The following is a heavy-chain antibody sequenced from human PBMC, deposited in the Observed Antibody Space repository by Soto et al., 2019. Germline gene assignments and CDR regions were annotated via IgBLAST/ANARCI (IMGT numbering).Heavy chain of an antibody. D-gene: IGHD2-15*01. CDR1: GFTFSSYS. CDR3: ARDFDRWPFYYGMDV. J-gene: IGHJ6*02. CDR2: ISSSSSYI. Sequence: GGSLRLSCAASGFTFSSYSMNWVRQAPGKGLEWVSSISSSSSYIYYADSVKGRFTISRDNAKNSLYLQMNSLRAEDTAVYYCARDFDRWPFYYGMDVWGQGTTVTVSS. V-gene: IGHV3-21*01.